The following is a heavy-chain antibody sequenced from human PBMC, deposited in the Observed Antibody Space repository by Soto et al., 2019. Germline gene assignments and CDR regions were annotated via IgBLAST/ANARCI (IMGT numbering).Heavy chain of an antibody. CDR3: ARDPSYYGMDV. CDR2: INAGNGNT. V-gene: IGHV1-3*05. J-gene: IGHJ6*02. Sequence: QVQLVQSGAEEKKPGASVKVSCKASGYTFTSYAMHWVRQAPGQRLEWMGWINAGNGNTKYSQKFQGRVTITRDTSASTAYMELSSLRAEDTAVYYCARDPSYYGMDVWGQGTTVTVSS. CDR1: GYTFTSYA.